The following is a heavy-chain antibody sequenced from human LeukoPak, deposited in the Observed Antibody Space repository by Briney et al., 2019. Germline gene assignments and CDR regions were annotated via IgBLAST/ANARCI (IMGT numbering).Heavy chain of an antibody. CDR1: GGSFSGYF. D-gene: IGHD3-22*01. V-gene: IGHV4-34*01. Sequence: SETLSLTCAVYGGSFSGYFWSWIRQPPGKGLEWIGDINHNGGTNYNPSLKSRVTISVDTSKNQFSLKLSSVTAADTAVYYCARRATYYYDSSGYYSFDYWGQGTLVTVSS. CDR3: ARRATYYYDSSGYYSFDY. J-gene: IGHJ4*02. CDR2: INHNGGT.